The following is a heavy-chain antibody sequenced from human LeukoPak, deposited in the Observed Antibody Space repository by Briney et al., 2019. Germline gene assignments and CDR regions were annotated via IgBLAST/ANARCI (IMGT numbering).Heavy chain of an antibody. CDR2: IDPSDSET. D-gene: IGHD7-27*01. CDR1: GYSFTSYW. CDR3: ARQTAMGRSGDY. V-gene: IGHV5-51*01. J-gene: IGHJ4*02. Sequence: GESLKISCKASGYSFTSYWIGWVRHMPGKGLEWMGIIDPSDSETRYTPSFQGQVAISVDKSLTTAYLQWNSLKASDTAMYYCARQTAMGRSGDYWGQGTLVTVSS.